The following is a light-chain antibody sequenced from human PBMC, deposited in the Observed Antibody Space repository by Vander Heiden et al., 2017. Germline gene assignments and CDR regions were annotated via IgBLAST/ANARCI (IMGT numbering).Light chain of an antibody. CDR3: QQDDNLPLT. Sequence: DIQMTQSPSSLSASVGDIVTITCQASQDISNYLNWYQQKPGKAPKLLIYDASNLETGVPSRFSGSGSGTDFTFTISSLQPEDIATYYCQQDDNLPLTFGGGTKVEIK. J-gene: IGKJ4*01. CDR2: DAS. CDR1: QDISNY. V-gene: IGKV1-33*01.